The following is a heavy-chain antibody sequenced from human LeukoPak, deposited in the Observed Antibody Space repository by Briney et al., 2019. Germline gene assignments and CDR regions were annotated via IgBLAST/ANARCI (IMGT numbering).Heavy chain of an antibody. V-gene: IGHV1-18*01. CDR3: ARSGPEGGYNYKLDY. CDR1: GYTFTSYG. J-gene: IGHJ4*02. Sequence: GASVKVSCKASGYTFTSYGISWVRQAPGQGLEWMGWISAYNGNTNYTQKLQGRVTMTTDTSTSTAYMELRSLRSDDTAVYYCARSGPEGGYNYKLDYWGQGTLVTVSS. CDR2: ISAYNGNT. D-gene: IGHD5-24*01.